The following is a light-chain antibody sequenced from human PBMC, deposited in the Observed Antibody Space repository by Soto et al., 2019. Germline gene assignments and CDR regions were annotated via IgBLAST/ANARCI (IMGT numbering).Light chain of an antibody. CDR2: SDD. V-gene: IGLV1-47*02. Sequence: QSVLTQPPSASGTPGQKVTISCSGASSNIGNNFVSWYQQVPGTAPKLLIYSDDQRPPGVPDRVSGSKSGTSASLAISGLRSEDEADYYCSTWYASLSGRVFGGGTKVTVL. CDR1: SSNIGNNF. CDR3: STWYASLSGRV. J-gene: IGLJ3*02.